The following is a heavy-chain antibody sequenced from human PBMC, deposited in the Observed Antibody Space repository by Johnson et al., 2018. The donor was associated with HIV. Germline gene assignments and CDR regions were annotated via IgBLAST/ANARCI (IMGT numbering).Heavy chain of an antibody. D-gene: IGHD6-13*01. CDR2: ISYDGSNK. CDR1: GFTFSSYA. V-gene: IGHV3-30*04. Sequence: QVQLVESGGGVVQPGRSLRLSCAASGFTFSSYAMHWVRQAPGKGLEWVAVISYDGSNKYYADSVKGRFTISRDNSKNTLYLQMNSLRAEDTAVYYCARAIRSAAAGRFGAFYIWGQGTMVTVSS. J-gene: IGHJ3*02. CDR3: ARAIRSAAAGRFGAFYI.